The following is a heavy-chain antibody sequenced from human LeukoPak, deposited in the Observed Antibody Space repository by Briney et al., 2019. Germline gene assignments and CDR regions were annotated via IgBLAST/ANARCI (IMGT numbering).Heavy chain of an antibody. CDR3: ARDLAAARLDF. CDR1: GFTFSNHG. J-gene: IGHJ4*02. CDR2: IWYDGSQE. V-gene: IGHV3-33*01. D-gene: IGHD6-6*01. Sequence: GRSLRLSCAASGFTFSNHGMHWVRQAPGKGLEWVANIWYDGSQEYYADTVKGRFTISGDISKNTPYLQMDSLRAEDTAVYYCARDLAAARLDFRGQGTLVTVSS.